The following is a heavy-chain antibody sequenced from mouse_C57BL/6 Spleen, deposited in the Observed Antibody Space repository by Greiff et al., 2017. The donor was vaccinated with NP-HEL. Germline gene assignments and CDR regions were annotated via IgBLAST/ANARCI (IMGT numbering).Heavy chain of an antibody. CDR3: ARKGYSYAMDY. V-gene: IGHV1-69*01. J-gene: IGHJ4*01. D-gene: IGHD2-3*01. CDR1: GYTFTSYW. Sequence: QVQLQQPGAELVMPGASVKLSCKASGYTFTSYWMHWVKQRPGQGLEWIGEIDPSDSYTNYNQKFKGKSTLTVDKSSSTAYMQLSSLTSEDSAVYYCARKGYSYAMDYWGKGTSVTVSS. CDR2: IDPSDSYT.